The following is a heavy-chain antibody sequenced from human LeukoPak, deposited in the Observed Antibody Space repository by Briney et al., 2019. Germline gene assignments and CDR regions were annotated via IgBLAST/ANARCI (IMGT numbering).Heavy chain of an antibody. Sequence: SETLSLTCTVSGGSISSGGYYWSWIRQHPGKGLEWIGYIYYSGSTYYNPFLKSRVTISVDTSKNQFSLKLSSVTAADTAVYYCARDWVYGMDVWGQGTTVTVSS. D-gene: IGHD3-16*01. CDR1: GGSISSGGYY. J-gene: IGHJ6*02. CDR2: IYYSGST. CDR3: ARDWVYGMDV. V-gene: IGHV4-31*03.